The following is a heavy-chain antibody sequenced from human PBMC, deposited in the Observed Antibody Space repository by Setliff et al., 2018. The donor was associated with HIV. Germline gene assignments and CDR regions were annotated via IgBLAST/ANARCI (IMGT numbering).Heavy chain of an antibody. CDR1: GYSISSGYY. CDR2: IYHSGGT. V-gene: IGHV4-38-2*01. D-gene: IGHD2-8*01. Sequence: SETLSLTCAVSGYSISSGYYWGWIRQPPGRGLEWIGNIYHSGGTHYNPSLRSRVTISVDTSENQFSLKLNSVTAADTAVYYCARRGRDGVFIMFATGFDPWGQGALVTVSS. J-gene: IGHJ5*02. CDR3: ARRGRDGVFIMFATGFDP.